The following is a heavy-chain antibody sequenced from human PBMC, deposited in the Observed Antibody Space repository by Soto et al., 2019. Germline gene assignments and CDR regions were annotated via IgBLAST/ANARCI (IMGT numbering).Heavy chain of an antibody. V-gene: IGHV3-9*01. CDR3: VPEIRAARTEGDYYGMDF. J-gene: IGHJ6*02. D-gene: IGHD6-25*01. Sequence: EVQLVESGGALVQPGRSLRLSCEASGFTFDDYAMYCVRQAPGKGLEWVSSILWHSGSRGYAESVEGRFTISRDNAKNSLYLQMDGLRAEDTAIYYCVPEIRAARTEGDYYGMDFWGQGTTVIVSS. CDR1: GFTFDDYA. CDR2: ILWHSGSR.